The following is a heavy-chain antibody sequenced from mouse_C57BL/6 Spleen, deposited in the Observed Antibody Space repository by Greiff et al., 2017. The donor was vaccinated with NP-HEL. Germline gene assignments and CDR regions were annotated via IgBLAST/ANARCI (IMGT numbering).Heavy chain of an antibody. D-gene: IGHD1-1*01. V-gene: IGHV5-6*01. CDR3: ARQRFITTVVATDYYAMDD. CDR2: ISSGGSYT. Sequence: EVMLVESGGDLVKPGGSLKLSCAASGFTFSSYGMSWVRQTPDKRLEWVATISSGGSYTYYPDSVKGRFTISRDNAKNTLYLQMSSLKSEDTAMYYCARQRFITTVVATDYYAMDDWGQGTSVTVAS. J-gene: IGHJ4*01. CDR1: GFTFSSYG.